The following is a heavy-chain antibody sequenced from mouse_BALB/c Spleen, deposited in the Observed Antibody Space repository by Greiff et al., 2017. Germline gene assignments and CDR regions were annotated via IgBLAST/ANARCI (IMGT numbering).Heavy chain of an antibody. CDR3: ARRARDGYYVDY. CDR1: GFSLSTSGMG. V-gene: IGHV8-12*01. J-gene: IGHJ4*01. CDR2: IYWDDDK. Sequence: QVTLKECGPGILQPSQTLSLTCSFSGFSLSTSGMGVSWIRQPSGKGLEWLAHIYWDDDKRYNPSLKSRLTISKDTSSNQVFLKITSVDTADTATYYCARRARDGYYVDYWGQGTSVTVSS. D-gene: IGHD2-3*01.